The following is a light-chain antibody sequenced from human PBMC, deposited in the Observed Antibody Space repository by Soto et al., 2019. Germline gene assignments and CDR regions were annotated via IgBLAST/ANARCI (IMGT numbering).Light chain of an antibody. J-gene: IGKJ1*01. CDR3: QHYNSYSEE. CDR1: QSVGTN. Sequence: ERVMTQSPVTLSVSPGESVTLSCRASQSVGTNLAWYQQKPGQAPSLLIYGVSTRATGIPTRFSGSGSGTEFTLSISSLQSDDFATYYCQHYNSYSEEFGQGTKVDIK. CDR2: GVS. V-gene: IGKV3-15*01.